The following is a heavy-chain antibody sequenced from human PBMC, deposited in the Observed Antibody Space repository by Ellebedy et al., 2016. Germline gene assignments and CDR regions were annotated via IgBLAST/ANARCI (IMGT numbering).Heavy chain of an antibody. CDR1: GFTVSTNY. D-gene: IGHD2-15*01. V-gene: IGHV3-53*01. Sequence: GEPLKISCAASGFTVSTNYMKWVRQAPGKGLEWVSAIFSDGNTYYADSVKGRFTISRDNSKNTLYLQMNSLRAEDTAVYYCARGVGSGWFDPWGQGTLVTVSS. CDR2: IFSDGNT. CDR3: ARGVGSGWFDP. J-gene: IGHJ5*02.